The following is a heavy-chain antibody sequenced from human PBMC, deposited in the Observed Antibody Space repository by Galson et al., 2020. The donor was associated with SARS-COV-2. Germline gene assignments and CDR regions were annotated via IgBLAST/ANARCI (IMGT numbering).Heavy chain of an antibody. J-gene: IGHJ4*02. Sequence: GGSLRLSCAASGFTFSSYGMHWVRQAPGKGLEWVAVILYDGSNKYYADSVKGRFTISRDNSKHTLYLQMNSLRAEDTAVYYCAKDRGVGATMTWYIFDYWGQGTLVTVSS. D-gene: IGHD1-26*01. CDR2: ILYDGSNK. CDR1: GFTFSSYG. V-gene: IGHV3-30*18. CDR3: AKDRGVGATMTWYIFDY.